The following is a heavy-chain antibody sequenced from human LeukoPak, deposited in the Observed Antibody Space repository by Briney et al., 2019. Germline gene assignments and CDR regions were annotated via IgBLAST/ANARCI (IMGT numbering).Heavy chain of an antibody. CDR1: GFTFSDYY. CDR2: ISSGSTI. V-gene: IGHV3-11*01. Sequence: GGSLRLSCAASGFTFSDYYMSWIRQAPGKGLEWVSYISSGSTIYYADSVKGRFTISRDNAKNSLYLQMNSLRAEDTAVYYCARHYYGMDVWGQGTTVTVSS. J-gene: IGHJ6*02. CDR3: ARHYYGMDV.